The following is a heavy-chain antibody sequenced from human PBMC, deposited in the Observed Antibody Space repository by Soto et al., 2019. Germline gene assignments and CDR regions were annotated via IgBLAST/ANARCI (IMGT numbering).Heavy chain of an antibody. CDR2: IYPGDSDT. J-gene: IGHJ6*02. CDR1: EYRFNSYW. CDR3: ARQGSNGDYVYFAMDV. D-gene: IGHD3-16*01. V-gene: IGHV5-51*01. Sequence: GESLKISCKGSEYRFNSYWIGWVRQMPGKGLEWIGMIYPGDSDTTYNPSFQGQVTMSADKSISTAYLQWSSLKASDSATYYCARQGSNGDYVYFAMDVWGQGTTVTVSS.